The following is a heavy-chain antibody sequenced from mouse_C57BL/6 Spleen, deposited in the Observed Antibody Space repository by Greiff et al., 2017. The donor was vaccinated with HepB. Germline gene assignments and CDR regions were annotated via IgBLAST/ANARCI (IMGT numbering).Heavy chain of an antibody. J-gene: IGHJ3*01. CDR2: IDPENGDT. Sequence: EVQLQQSGAELVRPGASVKLSCTASGFNIKDDYMHWVKQRPEQGLEWIGWIDPENGDTEYASKFQGKATITADTASNTAYLQLSSLTSEDTAVDYWTTDYDGSRYGWFAYWGQGTLVTVSA. D-gene: IGHD1-1*01. V-gene: IGHV14-4*01. CDR3: TTDYDGSRYGWFAY. CDR1: GFNIKDDY.